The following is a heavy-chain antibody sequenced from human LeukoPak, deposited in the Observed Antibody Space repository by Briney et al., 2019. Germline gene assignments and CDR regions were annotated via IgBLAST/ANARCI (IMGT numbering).Heavy chain of an antibody. CDR3: ARLLWDSSAFDI. D-gene: IGHD3-22*01. CDR1: GGSISSSSYY. Sequence: PSETLSLTCTVSGGSISSSSYYWGWIRQPPGKGLEWIGSIYYSGSTYYNPSLKSRVTTSVDTSKNQFSLKLSSVTAADTAVYYCARLLWDSSAFDIWGQGKMVTVSS. CDR2: IYYSGST. J-gene: IGHJ3*02. V-gene: IGHV4-39*01.